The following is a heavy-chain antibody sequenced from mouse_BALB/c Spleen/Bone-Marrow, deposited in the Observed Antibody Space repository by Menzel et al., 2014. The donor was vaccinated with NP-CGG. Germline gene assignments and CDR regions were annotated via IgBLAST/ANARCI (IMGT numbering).Heavy chain of an antibody. Sequence: VQLQQSGAELVRPGASVKLSCKASGYTFTSYWMSWVKQRPGQGLEWIGMIDPSDSETYYNQKFKGKATLTVDKSSSTAYMQLSSLTSEDSAVYYCARGLYGNSGYWGQGTTLTVSS. CDR3: ARGLYGNSGY. CDR1: GYTFTSYW. CDR2: IDPSDSET. D-gene: IGHD2-1*01. V-gene: IGHV1-61*01. J-gene: IGHJ2*01.